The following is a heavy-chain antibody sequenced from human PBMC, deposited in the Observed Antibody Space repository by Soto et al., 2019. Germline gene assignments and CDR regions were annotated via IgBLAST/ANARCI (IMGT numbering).Heavy chain of an antibody. CDR3: ARTHCSSTRCYVGSSDY. Sequence: GASVKVSCKASGYTFTGYYMHWVRQAPGQGLEWMGWINPNSGGTNYAQNFQGWVTMTRDTSISTAYMELSRLRSDDTAVYYCARTHCSSTRCYVGSSDYWGQGTLVTVSS. J-gene: IGHJ4*02. V-gene: IGHV1-2*04. CDR1: GYTFTGYY. CDR2: INPNSGGT. D-gene: IGHD2-2*01.